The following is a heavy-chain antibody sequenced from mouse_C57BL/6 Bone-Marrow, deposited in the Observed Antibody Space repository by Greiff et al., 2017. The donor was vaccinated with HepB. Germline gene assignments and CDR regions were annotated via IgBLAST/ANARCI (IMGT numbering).Heavy chain of an antibody. Sequence: EVKLVESGGGLVKPGGSLKLSCAASGFTFSSYAMSWVRQTPEKRLEWVATISDGVSYTYYPDNVKGRFTISRDNAKNNLYLQMSHLKSEDTAMYYCASRYYGSSYIDFDVWGTGTTVTVSS. D-gene: IGHD1-1*01. J-gene: IGHJ1*03. CDR3: ASRYYGSSYIDFDV. CDR2: ISDGVSYT. CDR1: GFTFSSYA. V-gene: IGHV5-4*03.